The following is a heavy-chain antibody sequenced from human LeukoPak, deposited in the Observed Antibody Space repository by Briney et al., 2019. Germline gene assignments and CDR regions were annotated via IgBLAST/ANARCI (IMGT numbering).Heavy chain of an antibody. Sequence: ASVKVSCKASGYTLTSYGISWVRQAPGQGLEWMGWISAYNGNTNYAQKLQGRVTMTTDTSTSTAYMELRSLRSDDTAVYYCARDDRRYCSGGSCYSAEDNFDYWGQGTLVTVSS. CDR2: ISAYNGNT. CDR1: GYTLTSYG. CDR3: ARDDRRYCSGGSCYSAEDNFDY. J-gene: IGHJ4*02. V-gene: IGHV1-18*01. D-gene: IGHD2-15*01.